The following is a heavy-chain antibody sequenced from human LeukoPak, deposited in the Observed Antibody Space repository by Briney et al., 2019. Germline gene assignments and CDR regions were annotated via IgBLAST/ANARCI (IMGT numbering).Heavy chain of an antibody. Sequence: GGSLRLSCAASGFTFDNYAMHWVRQAPGKGLEWLSIISWNSGYIGYAVSVKGRFTISRDNAKKSLDLQMNSLRAEDTAFYYCAKVRGTYSSGYFFDYWGQGTLVTVSS. D-gene: IGHD6-19*01. V-gene: IGHV3-9*01. J-gene: IGHJ4*02. CDR1: GFTFDNYA. CDR2: ISWNSGYI. CDR3: AKVRGTYSSGYFFDY.